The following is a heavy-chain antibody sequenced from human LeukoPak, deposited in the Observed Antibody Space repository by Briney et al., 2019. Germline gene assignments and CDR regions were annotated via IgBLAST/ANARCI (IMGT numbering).Heavy chain of an antibody. CDR2: IYTSGST. Sequence: SETLSLTCTVSGGSISSYYWSWLRQPAGKGLEWIGRIYTSGSTNYNPSLKSRVTISVDKSKNQFSLKLSSVTAADTAVYYCARARNDRGDYFDYWGQGTLVTVSS. CDR1: GGSISSYY. J-gene: IGHJ4*02. CDR3: ARARNDRGDYFDY. D-gene: IGHD3-9*01. V-gene: IGHV4-4*07.